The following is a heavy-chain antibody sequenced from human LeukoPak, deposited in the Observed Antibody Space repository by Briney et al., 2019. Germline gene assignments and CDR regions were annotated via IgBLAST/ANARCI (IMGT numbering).Heavy chain of an antibody. D-gene: IGHD3/OR15-3a*01. CDR2: INDSGST. Sequence: SEALSVTCAVYGGSFSGYYWSGVCDPPGRGLEWRGEINDSGSTNYNPYLKSRVTVSVDTSKIQFSLKPSSETAAYTAGYYRGKKRTLDYWGKGTLVTVSS. V-gene: IGHV4-34*01. CDR1: GGSFSGYY. J-gene: IGHJ4*01. CDR3: GKKRTLDY.